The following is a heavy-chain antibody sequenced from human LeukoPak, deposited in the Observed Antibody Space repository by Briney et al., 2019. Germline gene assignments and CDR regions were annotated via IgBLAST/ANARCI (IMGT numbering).Heavy chain of an antibody. D-gene: IGHD3-3*01. J-gene: IGHJ4*02. CDR2: ISSSSNTI. V-gene: IGHV3-48*02. CDR3: ARISHY. CDR1: GFTFSGSV. Sequence: GGSLRLSCAASGFTFSGSVMKWVRQAPGKGLEWVSYISSSSNTIYYADSVKGRFTISRDNAKNSLYLQMNSLRDEDTAVYYCARISHYWGQGTLVTVSS.